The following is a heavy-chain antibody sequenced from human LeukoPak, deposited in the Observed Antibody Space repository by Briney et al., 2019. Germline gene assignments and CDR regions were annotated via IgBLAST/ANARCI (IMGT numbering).Heavy chain of an antibody. CDR2: INEDGTET. V-gene: IGHV3-7*01. J-gene: IGHJ4*02. D-gene: IGHD3-10*02. CDR1: GFTFSAYW. CDR3: ARGGGMLSDN. Sequence: GGSLRLSCVVSGFTFSAYWMTWVRQPPGKGLEWLANINEDGTETYYVNSVKGRFTISRDNAKNSLYLQMNSLRAEDMAVYYCARGGGMLSDNWGQGSLVTVSS.